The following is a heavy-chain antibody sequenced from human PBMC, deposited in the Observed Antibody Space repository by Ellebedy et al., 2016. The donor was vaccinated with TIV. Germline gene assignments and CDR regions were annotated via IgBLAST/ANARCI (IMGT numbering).Heavy chain of an antibody. Sequence: AISGSGGSTYYADSVKGRFTISRDNSKNTLYLQMNSLRAEDTAVYYCAKSGLVGYWGQGTLVTVSS. CDR3: AKSGLVGY. D-gene: IGHD3/OR15-3a*01. V-gene: IGHV3-23*01. J-gene: IGHJ4*02. CDR2: ISGSGGST.